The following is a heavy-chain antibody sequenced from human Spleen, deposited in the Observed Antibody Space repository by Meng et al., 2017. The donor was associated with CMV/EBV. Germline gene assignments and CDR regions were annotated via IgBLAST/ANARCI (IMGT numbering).Heavy chain of an antibody. CDR1: GYTFTSYD. D-gene: IGHD2-2*01. Sequence: ASVKVSCKASGYTFTSYDINWVRQATGQGLEWMGWMNPNSGNTGYAQKFQGRVTMTRNTSISTAYMELSSLRSDDTAVYYCARDLEYCGSTSCFEDCFDPWGQGTLVTVSS. J-gene: IGHJ5*02. CDR2: MNPNSGNT. CDR3: ARDLEYCGSTSCFEDCFDP. V-gene: IGHV1-8*01.